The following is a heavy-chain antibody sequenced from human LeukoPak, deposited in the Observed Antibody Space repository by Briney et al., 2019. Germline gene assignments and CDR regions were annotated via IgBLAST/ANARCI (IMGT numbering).Heavy chain of an antibody. CDR2: IYYSGST. CDR1: GGSISSSSYY. D-gene: IGHD3-10*01. CDR3: ARHLFYGSGGYYNAFDY. V-gene: IGHV4-39*01. Sequence: SETLSLTCTVSGGSISSSSYYWGWIRQPPGKGLEWIGSIYYSGSTYYNPSLKSRVTISVDTSKNQFSLKLSSVTAADTAVYYCARHLFYGSGGYYNAFDYWGQGTLVTVSS. J-gene: IGHJ4*02.